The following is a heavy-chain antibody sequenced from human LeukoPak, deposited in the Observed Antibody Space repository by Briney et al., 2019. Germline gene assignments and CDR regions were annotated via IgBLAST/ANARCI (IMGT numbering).Heavy chain of an antibody. J-gene: IGHJ3*02. D-gene: IGHD3-3*01. V-gene: IGHV4-61*02. CDR2: IYTSGST. CDR3: ARDLPPYYDFWSGTGGAFDI. CDR1: SGSISSGSYY. Sequence: KPSQTLSLTCTVSSGSISSGSYYWSWIRQPAGKGLEWIGRIYTSGSTNYNPSLKSRVTISVDTSKNQFSLKLSSVTAADTAVYYCARDLPPYYDFWSGTGGAFDIWGQGTMVTVSS.